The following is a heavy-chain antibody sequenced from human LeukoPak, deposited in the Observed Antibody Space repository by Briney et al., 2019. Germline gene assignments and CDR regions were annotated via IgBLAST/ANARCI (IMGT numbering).Heavy chain of an antibody. CDR2: MNPNSGNT. Sequence: ASVKVSCKASGYTFTSYDINWVRQATGQGLEWMGWMNPNSGNTGYAQKFQGRVTMTRNTSISTAYMELSSLRSEDTAVHYCARDLLPATNWFDPWGQGTLVTVSS. CDR1: GYTFTSYD. D-gene: IGHD2-2*01. V-gene: IGHV1-8*01. CDR3: ARDLLPATNWFDP. J-gene: IGHJ5*02.